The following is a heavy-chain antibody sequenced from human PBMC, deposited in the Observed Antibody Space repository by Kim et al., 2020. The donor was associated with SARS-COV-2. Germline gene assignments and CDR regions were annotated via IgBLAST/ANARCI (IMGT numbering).Heavy chain of an antibody. Sequence: GGSLRLSCAASGFTFSTYSMTWVRQAPGKGLEWVSSISSTSSYINYAESVRGRFTLSRDNAKISMFLQMNSLRAEDTAVYYCARVGRGYGSGIYMSMDVWGQGTTVTVAS. J-gene: IGHJ6*02. CDR2: ISSTSSYI. V-gene: IGHV3-21*01. CDR3: ARVGRGYGSGIYMSMDV. D-gene: IGHD3-10*01. CDR1: GFTFSTYS.